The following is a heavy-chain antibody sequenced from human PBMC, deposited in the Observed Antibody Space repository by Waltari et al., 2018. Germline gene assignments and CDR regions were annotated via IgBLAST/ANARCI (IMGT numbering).Heavy chain of an antibody. CDR2: IKSDESST. D-gene: IGHD3-10*01. Sequence: EVQLVESGGGLVQPGGSLRLSCAASGFTFGSYWMYWVRQAPGKGRVWVVLIKSDESSTSKPDSVKGRFTSARDNAKNTLYLQMNSLRAEDTAVYYCARSRDRGPSGPGYWGQGTLVTVSS. CDR3: ARSRDRGPSGPGY. CDR1: GFTFGSYW. J-gene: IGHJ4*02. V-gene: IGHV3-74*01.